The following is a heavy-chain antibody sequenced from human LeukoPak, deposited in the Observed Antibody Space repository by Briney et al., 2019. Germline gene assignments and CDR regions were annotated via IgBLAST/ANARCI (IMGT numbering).Heavy chain of an antibody. J-gene: IGHJ5*02. CDR2: IYHSGST. CDR3: ARAGYYGSGSYLGNWFDP. CDR1: GGSFSGYY. Sequence: SETLSLTCAVYGGSFSGYYWSWIRQPPGKGLEWIGYIYHSGSTYYNPSLKSRVTISVDRSKNQFSLKLSSVTAADTAVYYCARAGYYGSGSYLGNWFDPWGQGTLVTVSS. V-gene: IGHV4-34*01. D-gene: IGHD3-10*01.